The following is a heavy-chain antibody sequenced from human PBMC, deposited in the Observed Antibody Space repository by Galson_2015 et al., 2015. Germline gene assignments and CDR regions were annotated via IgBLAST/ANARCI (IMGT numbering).Heavy chain of an antibody. D-gene: IGHD3-22*01. CDR2: ILYDGSNK. CDR3: SRVPPRYYYDSSGYDPTFDY. CDR1: GFTFSSYA. J-gene: IGHJ4*02. V-gene: IGHV3-30-3*01. Sequence: SLRLSRAASGFTFSSYAMHWVRQAPGKGLEWVAVILYDGSNKFYADSVKGRFTIYRDNSKNSLYLQMNSLRPEDTAVYYCSRVPPRYYYDSSGYDPTFDYWGQGTLVTVSS.